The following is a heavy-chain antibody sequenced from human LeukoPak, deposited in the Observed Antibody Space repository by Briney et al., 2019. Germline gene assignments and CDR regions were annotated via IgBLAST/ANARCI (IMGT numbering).Heavy chain of an antibody. J-gene: IGHJ4*02. CDR1: GFTFDDYA. D-gene: IGHD3-16*01. V-gene: IGHV3-9*01. CDR2: ISWNSGSI. CDR3: TKARYYADAFDY. Sequence: GGSLRLSCAASGFTFDDYAMHWVRQAPGKGLEWVSGISWNSGSIGYADSVKGRFTISRDNAKNSLYLQMNSLRAEDTALYYCTKARYYADAFDYWGQGTLVTVSS.